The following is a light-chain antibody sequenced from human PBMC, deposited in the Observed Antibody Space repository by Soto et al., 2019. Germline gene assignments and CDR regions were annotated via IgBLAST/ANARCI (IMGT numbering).Light chain of an antibody. J-gene: IGKJ1*01. CDR1: QSVSSYY. CDR3: QQYGSSPRT. CDR2: GAS. V-gene: IGKV3-20*01. Sequence: ESVLTQSPGTLSLSPGERAALCSRASQSVSSYYLAWYQQKPGQAPRLLIYGASSRATGIPDRFSGSGSGTDFTLTISRLEPEDFAVYYCQQYGSSPRTFGQGTKV.